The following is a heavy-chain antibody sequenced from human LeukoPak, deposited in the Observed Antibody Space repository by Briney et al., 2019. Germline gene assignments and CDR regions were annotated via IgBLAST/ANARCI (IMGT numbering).Heavy chain of an antibody. CDR2: IIPILGFP. CDR1: GGSFDYFD. J-gene: IGHJ3*01. V-gene: IGHV1-69*04. CDR3: AKSRGEAV. D-gene: IGHD3-16*01. Sequence: GASVKVSCKASGGSFDYFDVSWVRQAPGQGLEWMGRIIPILGFPNYAQRFRGRVAITADRSKSTVYMELSSLTSEDTAIYYCAKSRGEAVWGQGTMVTVSS.